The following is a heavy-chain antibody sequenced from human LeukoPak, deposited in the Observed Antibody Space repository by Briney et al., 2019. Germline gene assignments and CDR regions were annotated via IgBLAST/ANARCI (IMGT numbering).Heavy chain of an antibody. CDR2: ISSSSSYI. Sequence: PGGSLRLSCAASGFTFSSYFMSWVRQAPGKGLEWVSSISSSSSYIYYADSVKGRFTISRDNAKNSLYLQMNSLRAEDTAVYYCARDRGGAAFDYWGQGTLVTVSS. CDR3: ARDRGGAAFDY. J-gene: IGHJ4*02. V-gene: IGHV3-21*01. D-gene: IGHD3-16*01. CDR1: GFTFSSYF.